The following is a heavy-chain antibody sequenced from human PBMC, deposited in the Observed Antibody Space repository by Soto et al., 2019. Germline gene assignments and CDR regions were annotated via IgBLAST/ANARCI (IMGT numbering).Heavy chain of an antibody. V-gene: IGHV3-30*18. J-gene: IGHJ4*02. CDR3: AKAREMATIGVDY. CDR1: GFTFSSYG. D-gene: IGHD5-12*01. CDR2: ISYDGSNK. Sequence: QVQLVESGGGVVQPGRSLRLSCAASGFTFSSYGMHWVRQAPGKGLEWVAVISYDGSNKYYADSVKGRFTISRDNSKNALYLQMNSLRAEDTAVYYCAKAREMATIGVDYWGQGTLVTVSS.